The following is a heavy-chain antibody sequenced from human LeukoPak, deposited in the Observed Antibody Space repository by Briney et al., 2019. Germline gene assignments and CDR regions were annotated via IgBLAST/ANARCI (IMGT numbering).Heavy chain of an antibody. D-gene: IGHD3-10*01. Sequence: GGSLRLSCAASGFTFSSYAMSWVRQPPGKGLEWVSGISSSGGSTYYADSVKGRFTISRDNSKSTLYLQMNSLRAEDTAVYYCARANWFGEFIYYYYYGMDVWGQGTTVTVSS. CDR3: ARANWFGEFIYYYYYGMDV. CDR1: GFTFSSYA. CDR2: ISSSGGST. J-gene: IGHJ6*02. V-gene: IGHV3-23*01.